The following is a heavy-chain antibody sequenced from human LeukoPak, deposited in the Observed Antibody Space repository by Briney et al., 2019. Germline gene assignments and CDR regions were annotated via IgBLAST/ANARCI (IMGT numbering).Heavy chain of an antibody. J-gene: IGHJ4*02. CDR1: GGSISSYY. CDR2: IYYSGSS. Sequence: SETLSLTCTVSGGSISSYYWSWIRQPPGKGLEWNGSIYYSGSSFDNPALKSRVTISVDTSKNQFSLKLSSVTAADTAVYYCARHRSGWLQSSFDYWGQGTLVTVSS. CDR3: ARHRSGWLQSSFDY. V-gene: IGHV4-39*01. D-gene: IGHD5-24*01.